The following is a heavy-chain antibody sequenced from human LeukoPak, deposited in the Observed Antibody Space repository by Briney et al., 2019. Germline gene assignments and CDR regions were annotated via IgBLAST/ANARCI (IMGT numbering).Heavy chain of an antibody. CDR2: ISNSGA. J-gene: IGHJ4*02. V-gene: IGHV3-23*01. CDR1: GFTFSSYA. Sequence: PGGSLRLSCAASGFTFSSYAMSWVRQAPGKGLEWVSAISNSGAYYADSVKGRFTISRDKSKTTVYLQMNSLRAEDTAVYYCAKGADITIWYTGGYYFDYWGQGNLVTVSS. D-gene: IGHD6-13*01. CDR3: AKGADITIWYTGGYYFDY.